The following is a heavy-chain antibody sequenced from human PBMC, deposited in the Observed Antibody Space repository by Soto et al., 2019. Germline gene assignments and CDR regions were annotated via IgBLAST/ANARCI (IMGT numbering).Heavy chain of an antibody. V-gene: IGHV1-18*01. Sequence: QVQLVQSGAEVKKPGASVKVSCKASGYTFTSYGISWVRQAPGRGLEWMGWISAYNGNTNYAQKLQGRVTMTTDTSTSTAYMELRSLRSDDTAVYYCARENGDYVTEILGYYYYGMDVWGQGTTVTVSS. CDR3: ARENGDYVTEILGYYYYGMDV. D-gene: IGHD4-17*01. CDR2: ISAYNGNT. CDR1: GYTFTSYG. J-gene: IGHJ6*02.